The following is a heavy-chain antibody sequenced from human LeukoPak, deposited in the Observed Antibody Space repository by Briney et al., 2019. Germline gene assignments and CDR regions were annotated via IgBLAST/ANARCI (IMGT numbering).Heavy chain of an antibody. D-gene: IGHD4-17*01. CDR1: GFTFSSYA. J-gene: IGHJ4*02. V-gene: IGHV3-23*01. Sequence: GGSLRLSCAASGFTFSSYAVSWVRQAPAKGLEWVSAISGSCGSTYYADSVTGRFTISRYNSKNTLYLQMNSLRAEDTAVYYCAKDFSRGDSGYFDYWGQGTLVTVSS. CDR3: AKDFSRGDSGYFDY. CDR2: ISGSCGST.